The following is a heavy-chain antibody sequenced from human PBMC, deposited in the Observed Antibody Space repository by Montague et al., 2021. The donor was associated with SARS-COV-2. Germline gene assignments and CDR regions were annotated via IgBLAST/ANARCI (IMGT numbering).Heavy chain of an antibody. V-gene: IGHV4-59*01. J-gene: IGHJ3*02. Sequence: SETLSLTCTVSGGSISSYYWSWIRQPPGKGLEWIGYIYYSGSTNYNPSLKSRVTISVDTSKNQFSLKLSSVTAADTPVYYCARDRLNTIFGVVINDAFDIWGQGTMVTVSS. CDR2: IYYSGST. CDR1: GGSISSYY. D-gene: IGHD3-3*01. CDR3: ARDRLNTIFGVVINDAFDI.